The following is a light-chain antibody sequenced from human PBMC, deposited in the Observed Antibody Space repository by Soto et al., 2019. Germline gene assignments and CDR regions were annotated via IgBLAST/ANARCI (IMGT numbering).Light chain of an antibody. CDR1: QSVSSSY. CDR3: QPYGSSLFT. V-gene: IGKV3-20*01. Sequence: EIVLTQSPGTLSLSPGERATLSCRASQSVSSSYLAWYQQKPGQAPRLLIYGASSRATGIPDRFSGSGSGTDFTLTIRRMEPEDFAVYYCQPYGSSLFTFGPGTKVDIK. J-gene: IGKJ3*01. CDR2: GAS.